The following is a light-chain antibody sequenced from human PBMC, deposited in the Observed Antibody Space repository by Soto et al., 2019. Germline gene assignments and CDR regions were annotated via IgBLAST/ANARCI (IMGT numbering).Light chain of an antibody. J-gene: IGKJ3*01. Sequence: ENVLTQSPGTLSLSPGERATLSCRASQSIGSSYLAWYQQKPGHAPRLIIYGTSNRATGIPDRFSGSGSGTDFTLTISRLEPEDFAVYYCQQYGSSPPFTFGPGTKVDI. CDR2: GTS. V-gene: IGKV3-20*01. CDR3: QQYGSSPPFT. CDR1: QSIGSSY.